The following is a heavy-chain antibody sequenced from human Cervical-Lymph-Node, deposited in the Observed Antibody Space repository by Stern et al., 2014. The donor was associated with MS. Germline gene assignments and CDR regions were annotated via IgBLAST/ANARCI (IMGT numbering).Heavy chain of an antibody. V-gene: IGHV4-61*02. CDR1: GGSISSGSYY. CDR3: ARDCRLRYFDNYGMDV. J-gene: IGHJ6*02. Sequence: QVQLQESGPGLVKPSQTLSLTCTVSGGSISSGSYYWSWIRQPAGKGLEWIGRIYTSGSTNYNPSLKSRVTISVDTPKNLFPLKLSSVTAADTAVYYCARDCRLRYFDNYGMDVWGQGTTVTVSS. D-gene: IGHD3-9*01. CDR2: IYTSGST.